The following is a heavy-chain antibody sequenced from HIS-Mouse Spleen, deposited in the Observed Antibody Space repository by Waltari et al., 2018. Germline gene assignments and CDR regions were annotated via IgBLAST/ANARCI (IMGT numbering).Heavy chain of an antibody. CDR3: ARAPIRGYWYFDL. Sequence: QVQLQESGPGLVKPSQTLSLTCTVSGGSISSGGYYWSWLRQHPGKGLEGIGYIYYSGSTYYNPSLKSRVTIAVDTSKNQFALKLSSVTAADTAVYYCARAPIRGYWYFDLWGRGTLVTVSS. CDR1: GGSISSGGYY. J-gene: IGHJ2*01. V-gene: IGHV4-31*03. CDR2: IYYSGST. D-gene: IGHD3-16*01.